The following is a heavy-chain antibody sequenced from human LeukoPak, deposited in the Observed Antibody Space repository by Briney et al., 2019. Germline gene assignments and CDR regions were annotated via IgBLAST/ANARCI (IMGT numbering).Heavy chain of an antibody. CDR2: INPNSGAT. V-gene: IGHV1-2*02. J-gene: IGHJ4*02. CDR3: ARLRDYSASWRGSASRD. Sequence: ASVSVSCKTSGYTFGGYYIQWVRQAPGQGLEWMGWINPNSGATKYAQKFQGRVTLTRDTSINTAYMELSSLNINDTAVYYCARLRDYSASWRGSASRDWSKGTLVTVSS. CDR1: GYTFGGYY. D-gene: IGHD4-11*01.